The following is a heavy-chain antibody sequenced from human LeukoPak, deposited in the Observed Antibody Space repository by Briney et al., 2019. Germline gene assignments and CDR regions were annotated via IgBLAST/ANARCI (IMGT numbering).Heavy chain of an antibody. Sequence: ASVKVSCKASGYTFTSYDINWVRQATGQGLEWMGWMNPNSGNTGYAQKFQGRVTMTRNTSISIAYMELSSLRSEDTAVYYCARGLCSGGSCYGMGYYYYYGMDVWGQGTTVTVSS. CDR1: GYTFTSYD. J-gene: IGHJ6*02. D-gene: IGHD2-15*01. V-gene: IGHV1-8*01. CDR3: ARGLCSGGSCYGMGYYYYYGMDV. CDR2: MNPNSGNT.